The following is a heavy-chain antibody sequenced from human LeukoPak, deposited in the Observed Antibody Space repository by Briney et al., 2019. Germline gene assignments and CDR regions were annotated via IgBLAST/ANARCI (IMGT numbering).Heavy chain of an antibody. CDR2: IWYDGSDK. V-gene: IGHV3-33*01. J-gene: IGHJ4*02. D-gene: IGHD4-17*01. CDR3: ARDPMTTNTFYFDF. CDR1: GFTFSNYG. Sequence: PGRSLRLSCAASGFTFSNYGVHWVRQAPGKGLEWVAVIWYDGSDKYYADSVKGRFTISRDNSKNTLYLQMNSLRAEDTSVYYCARDPMTTNTFYFDFWGQGTLVTVSS.